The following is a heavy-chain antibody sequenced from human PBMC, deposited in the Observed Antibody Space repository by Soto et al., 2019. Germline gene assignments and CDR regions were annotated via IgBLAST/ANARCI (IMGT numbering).Heavy chain of an antibody. V-gene: IGHV1-18*01. CDR1: GYTFSTYG. Sequence: QVQLVQSGAEVKKPGASVKVSCKASGYTFSTYGINWVRQAPGQGLEWMGWISAHNGDTKYAQNVQDRVTMTTDTSPNTVYMELKSLRYDDTAVYYCVRDHGSIVVNGAFDIWGQGAMVTVSS. D-gene: IGHD1-26*01. CDR2: ISAHNGDT. J-gene: IGHJ3*02. CDR3: VRDHGSIVVNGAFDI.